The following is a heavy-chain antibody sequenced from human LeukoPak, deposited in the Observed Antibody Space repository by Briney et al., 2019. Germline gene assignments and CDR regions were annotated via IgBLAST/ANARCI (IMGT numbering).Heavy chain of an antibody. J-gene: IGHJ4*02. CDR2: INPSGGTT. CDR3: ARAFTGGTLDF. Sequence: ASVKVSCKASGYTFTSNYLHWLRQAPGQGLEWMGIINPSGGTTSYAQKFQGRVTMTTDTSTSTLYMELSALRSDDTAVVYCARAFTGGTLDFWGQGTLVTVSS. V-gene: IGHV1-46*01. D-gene: IGHD2-8*02. CDR1: GYTFTSNY.